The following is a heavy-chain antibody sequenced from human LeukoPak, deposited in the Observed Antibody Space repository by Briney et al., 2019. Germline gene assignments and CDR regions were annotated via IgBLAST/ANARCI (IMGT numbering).Heavy chain of an antibody. V-gene: IGHV3-74*03. CDR1: AFTFSSYW. J-gene: IGHJ4*02. CDR2: INSDGSTI. CDR3: VGELATGY. D-gene: IGHD2-21*02. Sequence: GGSLRLSCAASAFTFSSYWMRWVRPAPGKGLVWVSRINSDGSTITYADSVKGRFTISRDNAKNTLYLQMNSLRAEDTAVYYCVGELATGYWGQGTLVIVSS.